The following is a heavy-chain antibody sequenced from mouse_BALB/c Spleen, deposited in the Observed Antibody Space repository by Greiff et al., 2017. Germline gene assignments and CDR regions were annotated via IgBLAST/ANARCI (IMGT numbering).Heavy chain of an antibody. J-gene: IGHJ4*01. CDR1: GYTFTSYW. CDR2: INPSTGYT. Sequence: VQLQQSGAELAKPGASVKMSCKASGYTFTSYWMPWVNQRPGQGLEWIGYINPSTGYTEYNQKFKDKATLTADKSSSTAYMQLSSLTSEDSAVYYCARWGITKDYYAMDYWGQGTSVTVSS. D-gene: IGHD2-4*01. CDR3: ARWGITKDYYAMDY. V-gene: IGHV1-7*01.